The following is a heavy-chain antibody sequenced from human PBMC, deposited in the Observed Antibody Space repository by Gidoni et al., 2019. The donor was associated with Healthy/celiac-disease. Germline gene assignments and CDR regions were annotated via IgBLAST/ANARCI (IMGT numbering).Heavy chain of an antibody. Sequence: EVQLVEYGGGLVKPGRSLRLSCTASGFTFGDYAMSWFRQAPGKGLEWVVFSRSKAYGGTTEYAASVKGRFTISRDDSKSIAYLQMNSLKTEDTAVYYCTRESYDFWSGYSDYWGQGTLVTVSS. CDR2: SRSKAYGGTT. J-gene: IGHJ4*02. CDR1: GFTFGDYA. CDR3: TRESYDFWSGYSDY. V-gene: IGHV3-49*05. D-gene: IGHD3-3*01.